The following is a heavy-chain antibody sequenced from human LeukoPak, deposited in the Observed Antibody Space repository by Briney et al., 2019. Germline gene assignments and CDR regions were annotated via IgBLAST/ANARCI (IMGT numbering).Heavy chain of an antibody. CDR3: ASQLTANYYYYYMDV. Sequence: SETLSLTCAVSGYSISSGYYWGWIRQPPGKGLEWIGSIYHSGSTYYNPSLKSRVTISVDTSTNQFSLKLSSVTAADTAVYCCASQLTANYYYYYMDVCGKGTTVTVSS. D-gene: IGHD4/OR15-4a*01. CDR2: IYHSGST. J-gene: IGHJ6*03. CDR1: GYSISSGYY. V-gene: IGHV4-38-2*01.